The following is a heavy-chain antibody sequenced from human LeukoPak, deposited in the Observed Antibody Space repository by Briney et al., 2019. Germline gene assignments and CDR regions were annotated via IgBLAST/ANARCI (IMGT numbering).Heavy chain of an antibody. CDR2: ISSSSTYI. J-gene: IGHJ4*02. CDR1: GFTFSSYS. V-gene: IGHV3-21*04. Sequence: GGSLRLSCAASGFTFSSYSMNWVRQAPGKGLEWVSSISSSSTYIYFADSVKGRFTISRDNAKDSLYLQMNSLRAEDTALYYCAKARGIAVAGVFDYWGQGTLVTVSS. CDR3: AKARGIAVAGVFDY. D-gene: IGHD6-19*01.